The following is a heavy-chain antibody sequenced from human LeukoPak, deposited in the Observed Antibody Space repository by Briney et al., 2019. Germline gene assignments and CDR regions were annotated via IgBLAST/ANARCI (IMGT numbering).Heavy chain of an antibody. V-gene: IGHV3-23*01. CDR1: GFTFAGYA. CDR3: AKGWDYDFSH. Sequence: GGSLRLSCAASGFTFAGYAMTWVRQAPGKGLEWVSAISGSGGSTYYADSVKGRFTISRDNSKNTLYLQMNSLRAEDTAVYYCAKGWDYDFSHWGQGTLVTVSS. CDR2: ISGSGGST. J-gene: IGHJ4*02. D-gene: IGHD3-3*01.